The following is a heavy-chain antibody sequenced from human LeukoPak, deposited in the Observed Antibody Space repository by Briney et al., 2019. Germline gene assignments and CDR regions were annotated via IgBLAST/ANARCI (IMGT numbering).Heavy chain of an antibody. Sequence: GASGKVYCKVSGYTLTELSMHLVRQAPGKGLEWMGGFDPEDGETIYAQKFQGRVTMTEDTSTDTAYMELSSLRSEDTAVYYCATPRGCGWPKTDAFDIWGQGTMVTVSS. CDR1: GYTLTELS. D-gene: IGHD6-19*01. V-gene: IGHV1-24*01. CDR2: FDPEDGET. CDR3: ATPRGCGWPKTDAFDI. J-gene: IGHJ3*02.